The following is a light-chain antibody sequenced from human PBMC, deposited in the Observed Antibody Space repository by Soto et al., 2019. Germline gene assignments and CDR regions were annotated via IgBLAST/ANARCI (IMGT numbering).Light chain of an antibody. CDR3: QQYNNWPLT. J-gene: IGKJ4*01. V-gene: IGKV3-15*01. CDR1: QSVNRN. Sequence: EIVMTQSPATLSVSPGERATLSCRASQSVNRNLAWYQQKPGQTPRLLIYDASSRATGIQARFSGSGSGTDFTLTISSLQSEDFAVYYCQQYNNWPLTCGGGTNVEIK. CDR2: DAS.